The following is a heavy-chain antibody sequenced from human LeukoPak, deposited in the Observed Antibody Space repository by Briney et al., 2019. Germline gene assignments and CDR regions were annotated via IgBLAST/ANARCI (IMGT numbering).Heavy chain of an antibody. D-gene: IGHD3-22*01. Sequence: GGSLRLSCAASGFTYSSYEMNWVRQAPGKGLEWVSYISSIDSTTYYADSVKGRFTISRDNAMNSLYLQLNSLRVEDTAVYYCARVLYDSSGYYLNYFDHWGQGTLVTVSS. CDR1: GFTYSSYE. CDR2: ISSIDSTT. J-gene: IGHJ4*02. V-gene: IGHV3-48*03. CDR3: ARVLYDSSGYYLNYFDH.